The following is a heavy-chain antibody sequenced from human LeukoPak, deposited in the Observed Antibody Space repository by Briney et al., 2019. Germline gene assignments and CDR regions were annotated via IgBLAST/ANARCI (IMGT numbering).Heavy chain of an antibody. D-gene: IGHD3-3*01. J-gene: IGHJ4*02. CDR1: GVTFNSYG. CDR3: AKDRTDFWSGYFDY. V-gene: IGHV3-30*18. CDR2: ISYDGSQK. Sequence: GGSLRLSCAASGVTFNSYGMHWVRQAPGKGLEWVAMISYDGSQKYYADSVQGRFTISRDNSQNTLFLQMNSLRTEDTALYYCAKDRTDFWSGYFDYWGQGTLVTVSS.